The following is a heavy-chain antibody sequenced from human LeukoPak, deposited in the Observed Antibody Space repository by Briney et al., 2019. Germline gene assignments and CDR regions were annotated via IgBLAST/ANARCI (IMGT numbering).Heavy chain of an antibody. J-gene: IGHJ5*02. CDR1: GGSISSYY. CDR2: IYYGVST. D-gene: IGHD3-3*01. Sequence: SATLSLTCTVSGGSISSYYCSWIRQPPGTGTECTGYIYYGVSTKYNPSLKSRVTISVDTSKNQFSLKLSSVTAADTAVYYCARDNTIFGVADNWFDPWGQGTLVTVSS. V-gene: IGHV4-59*01. CDR3: ARDNTIFGVADNWFDP.